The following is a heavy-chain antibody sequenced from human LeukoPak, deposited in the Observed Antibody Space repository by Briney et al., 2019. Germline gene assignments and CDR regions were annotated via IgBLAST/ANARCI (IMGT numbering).Heavy chain of an antibody. CDR3: ARGYYYMDL. CDR2: RYYSGST. V-gene: IGHV4-59*01. Sequence: SETLSLTCNVSGHSIGNSYWSWIRQPPGKPLEWIGYRYYSGSTDSNPSLKSRVTMSIDTSENQFSLKLISVTAADTAVYYCARGYYYMDLWGEGTTVIVSS. CDR1: GHSIGNSY. J-gene: IGHJ6*03.